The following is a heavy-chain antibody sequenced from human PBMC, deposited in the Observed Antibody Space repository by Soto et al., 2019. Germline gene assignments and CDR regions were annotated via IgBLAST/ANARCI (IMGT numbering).Heavy chain of an antibody. J-gene: IGHJ3*02. D-gene: IGHD6-25*01. CDR2: ITGGGGFT. CDR1: GFTFGNYA. CDR3: AKLLAAAASWDAFDI. Sequence: PGGSLRLSSATSGFTFGNYAMSWVRQAPGKGLDWVSGITGGGGFTNSADPVKGRFTISRDNSWNTLYLQLNSLSAEDTAVYYCAKLLAAAASWDAFDIWGQGTMVTGSS. V-gene: IGHV3-23*01.